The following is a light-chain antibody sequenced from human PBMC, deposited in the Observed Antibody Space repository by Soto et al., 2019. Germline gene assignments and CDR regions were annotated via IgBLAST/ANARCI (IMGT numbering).Light chain of an antibody. J-gene: IGLJ2*01. CDR1: SSNIGSNA. Sequence: QSVLTQPPSASGTPGQRVTISCSGSSSNIGSNAVSWYQQLPGTAPKLLIYSNNQKPSGVPDRFPGSKSATSASLAISGLQSEDEADYYCAAWDDSLKGVFGGGTKLTVL. CDR3: AAWDDSLKGV. CDR2: SNN. V-gene: IGLV1-44*01.